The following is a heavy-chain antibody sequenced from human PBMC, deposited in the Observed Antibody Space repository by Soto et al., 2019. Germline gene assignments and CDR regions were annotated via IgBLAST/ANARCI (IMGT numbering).Heavy chain of an antibody. CDR1: GFTFRSYA. J-gene: IGHJ4*02. Sequence: QVQLVESGGGVVQPGRSLRLSCAASGFTFRSYAMHWVRQAPGKGLEWVAVIAYDGSNIYYVDSVKGRFTISRDNSKNTLFLQMNRLRAEDTAVYYCAREDYGAHYFDYWGQGTLVTVSS. V-gene: IGHV3-30-3*01. CDR2: IAYDGSNI. D-gene: IGHD4-17*01. CDR3: AREDYGAHYFDY.